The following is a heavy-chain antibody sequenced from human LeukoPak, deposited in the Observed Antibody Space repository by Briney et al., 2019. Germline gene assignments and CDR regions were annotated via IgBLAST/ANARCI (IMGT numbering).Heavy chain of an antibody. CDR1: GFTFTSSA. CDR3: AAAFWAHFDWFSPPDY. J-gene: IGHJ4*02. CDR2: IVVGSGNT. D-gene: IGHD3-9*01. V-gene: IGHV1-58*01. Sequence: SVKVSCKASGFTFTSSAVQWVRQARGQRLEWIGWIVVGSGNTNYTQKFQERVTITRDMSTSTAYMELSSLRSEDTAVYYCAAAFWAHFDWFSPPDYWGQGTLVTVSS.